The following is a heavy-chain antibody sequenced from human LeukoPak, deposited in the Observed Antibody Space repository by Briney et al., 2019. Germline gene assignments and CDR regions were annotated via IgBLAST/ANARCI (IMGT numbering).Heavy chain of an antibody. V-gene: IGHV4-61*02. D-gene: IGHD2-2*01. CDR3: ARDAGYCSSTSCYYFDY. CDR2: FQTSGRT. Sequence: SETLSLTCTVSGGSISSGSYYWNWIRQPAGKGLEWIGRFQTSGRTNYNPSLNSRVTISLETSKNQFSLKLSSVTAADTAVYYCARDAGYCSSTSCYYFDYWGQGTLVTVSS. CDR1: GGSISSGSYY. J-gene: IGHJ4*02.